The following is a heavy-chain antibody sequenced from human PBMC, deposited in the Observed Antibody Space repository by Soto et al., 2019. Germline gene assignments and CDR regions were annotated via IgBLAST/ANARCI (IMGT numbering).Heavy chain of an antibody. Sequence: NWVRQAPGKGLECVSSISGGGETTYYADSVKGRFTISRDNAKNSLFLQMNSLRAEDTAVYYCTRGVIVGATIWGQGTLVTSPQ. V-gene: IGHV3-48*03. J-gene: IGHJ4*02. CDR2: ISGGGETT. D-gene: IGHD1-26*01. CDR3: TRGVIVGATI.